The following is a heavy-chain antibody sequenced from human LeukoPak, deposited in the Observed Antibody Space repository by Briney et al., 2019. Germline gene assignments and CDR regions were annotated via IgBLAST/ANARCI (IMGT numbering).Heavy chain of an antibody. V-gene: IGHV1-8*03. Sequence: EASVKVSCKASGYTFTSYDINWVRQATGQGLEWMGWMNPNSGNTGYAQKFQGRVTITRNTSISTAYMELSSLRSEDTAVYYCASIPLRLGSYYFDYWGQGTLVTVSS. CDR3: ASIPLRLGSYYFDY. D-gene: IGHD3-16*01. J-gene: IGHJ4*02. CDR2: MNPNSGNT. CDR1: GYTFTSYD.